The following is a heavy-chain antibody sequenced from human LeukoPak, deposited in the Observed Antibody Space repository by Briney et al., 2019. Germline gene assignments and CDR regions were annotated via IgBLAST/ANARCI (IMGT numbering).Heavy chain of an antibody. CDR2: MNPNSGNT. CDR1: GYTFTSYD. CDR3: AGVKGRMVRGVTTTGFDY. V-gene: IGHV1-8*01. D-gene: IGHD3-10*01. J-gene: IGHJ4*02. Sequence: ASVKVSCKASGYTFTSYDINWVRQATGQGLEWMGWMNPNSGNTGYAQKFQGRVTMTRNTSISTAYMELSSLRSEDTAVYYCAGVKGRMVRGVTTTGFDYWGQGTLVTVSS.